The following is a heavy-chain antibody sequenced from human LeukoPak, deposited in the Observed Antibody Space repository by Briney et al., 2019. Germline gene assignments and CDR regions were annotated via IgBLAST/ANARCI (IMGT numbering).Heavy chain of an antibody. Sequence: ASVKVSCKASGYTFTSYDINWVRQAPGQGLEWMGWMNPNSGNTGYAQKFQGRVTMTRNTSISTAYMELSSLRSEDTAVYYCAREKLSGYDYYDYGMDVWGQGTTVTVSS. D-gene: IGHD3-22*01. CDR2: MNPNSGNT. CDR3: AREKLSGYDYYDYGMDV. J-gene: IGHJ6*02. V-gene: IGHV1-8*01. CDR1: GYTFTSYD.